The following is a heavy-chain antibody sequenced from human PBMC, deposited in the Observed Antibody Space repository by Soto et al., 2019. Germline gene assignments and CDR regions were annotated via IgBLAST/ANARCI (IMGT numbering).Heavy chain of an antibody. V-gene: IGHV4-39*01. CDR2: IYYSGDT. CDR3: TRRPAARSLGVPGGEDY. CDR1: GDSISSTSYY. D-gene: IGHD6-19*01. J-gene: IGHJ4*02. Sequence: PSETLSLTCTVSGDSISSTSYYWGWIRQPPGKGPEWIGSIYYSGDTYYNPSLKSRVTISVDTFKNQFSLNLSSVTAADTAVYYCTRRPAARSLGVPGGEDYWGQGTLVTVSS.